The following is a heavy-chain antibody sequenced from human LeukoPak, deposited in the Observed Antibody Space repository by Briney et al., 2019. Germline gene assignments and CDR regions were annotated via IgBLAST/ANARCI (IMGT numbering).Heavy chain of an antibody. CDR1: GYSISSGYC. Sequence: PSETLSLTCAVSGYSISSGYCWGWIRQPPGKGLEWIGSIYHSGSTYYNPSLKSRVTISVDTSKNQFSLKLSSVTAADTAVYYCARPGYYDFWSGYRDAFDIWGQGTMVTVSS. CDR2: IYHSGST. D-gene: IGHD3-3*01. V-gene: IGHV4-38-2*01. J-gene: IGHJ3*02. CDR3: ARPGYYDFWSGYRDAFDI.